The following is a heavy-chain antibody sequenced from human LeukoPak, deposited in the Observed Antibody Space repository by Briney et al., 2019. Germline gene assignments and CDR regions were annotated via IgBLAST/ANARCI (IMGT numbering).Heavy chain of an antibody. D-gene: IGHD3-3*01. J-gene: IGHJ6*03. CDR1: GYCISSGYY. CDR2: IYHSGST. CDR3: ARVDGVVIRVYYYYYMDV. V-gene: IGHV4-38-2*02. Sequence: PSETLSLTCTVSGYCISSGYYWGWIRQPPGKGLEWIGSIYHSGSTYYNPSLKSRVTTSADTSKNQFSLKLSSVTAADTAVYYCARVDGVVIRVYYYYYMDVWGKGTTVTVSS.